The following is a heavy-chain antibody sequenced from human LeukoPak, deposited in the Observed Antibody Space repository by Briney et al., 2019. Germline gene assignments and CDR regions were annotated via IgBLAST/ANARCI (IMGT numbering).Heavy chain of an antibody. J-gene: IGHJ4*02. CDR1: GFTFSSYG. V-gene: IGHV3-30*02. CDR2: IRYDGSNK. Sequence: GGSLRLSCAASGFTFSSYGMHWVRQAPGKGLGWVAFIRYDGSNKKYADSVKGRFTISRDNSKNTLYLQMNSLRAEDTAVYYCAKDRSSGWYPTPRYWGQGTLVTVSS. D-gene: IGHD6-19*01. CDR3: AKDRSSGWYPTPRY.